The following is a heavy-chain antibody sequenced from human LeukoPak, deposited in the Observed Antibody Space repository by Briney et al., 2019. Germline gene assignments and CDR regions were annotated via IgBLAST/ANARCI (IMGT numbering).Heavy chain of an antibody. CDR1: GFTSSNPW. V-gene: IGHV3-7*05. Sequence: GGSLRLSCAASGFTSSNPWMIWVRQAPGKGLQWVASIKQDGTGEYYVGSVRGRFTISRDNAKSSLYLQMNSLRLEDTAIYYCAKGYSSYANWFDPWGQGALVTVSS. D-gene: IGHD2-15*01. CDR2: IKQDGTGE. J-gene: IGHJ5*02. CDR3: AKGYSSYANWFDP.